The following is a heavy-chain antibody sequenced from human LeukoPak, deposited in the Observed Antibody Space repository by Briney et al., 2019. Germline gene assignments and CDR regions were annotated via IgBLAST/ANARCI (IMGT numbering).Heavy chain of an antibody. CDR2: ISPDTGNT. CDR3: ASNRYSGSYSAYYYYSMDI. D-gene: IGHD1-26*01. V-gene: IGHV1-18*01. J-gene: IGHJ6*03. CDR1: GHTFTNSA. Sequence: ASVKVSCKASGHTFTNSAITWVRLAPGQGLEWMGRISPDTGNTNLAQKIQGRVSMTTDTSTSPAYMELRSLRSDDTAVYYCASNRYSGSYSAYYYYSMDIWGKGTTVTVSS.